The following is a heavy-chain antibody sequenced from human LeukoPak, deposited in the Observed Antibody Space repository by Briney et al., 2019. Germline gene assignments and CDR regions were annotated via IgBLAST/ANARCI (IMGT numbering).Heavy chain of an antibody. CDR2: INPNSGGT. CDR1: GYTFTGYY. J-gene: IGHJ6*03. CDR3: ARVSDRENYYYYYMDV. V-gene: IGHV1-2*02. Sequence: ASVKVSCKASGYTFTGYYMHWVRQAPGQGLEWMGWINPNSGGTNYAQKLQGRVTMTTDTSTSTAYMELRSLRSDDTAVYYCARVSDRENYYYYYMDVWGKGTTVTISS.